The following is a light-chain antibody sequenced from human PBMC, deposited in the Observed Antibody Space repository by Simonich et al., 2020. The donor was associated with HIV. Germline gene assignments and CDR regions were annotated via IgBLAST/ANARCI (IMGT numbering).Light chain of an antibody. Sequence: EIVMTQSPATLSVSPGERATLSCRASQSVSSNLAWYQQKPGQAPRLCIYGASTRATGIPARFSGSVSGTEFTLTISSLQSEDFAVYYCQQYNNWPPWTFGQGTKVEIK. CDR1: QSVSSN. CDR2: GAS. J-gene: IGKJ1*01. CDR3: QQYNNWPPWT. V-gene: IGKV3-15*01.